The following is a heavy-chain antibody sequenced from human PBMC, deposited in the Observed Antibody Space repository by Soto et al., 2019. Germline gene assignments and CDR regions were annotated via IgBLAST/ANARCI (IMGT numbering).Heavy chain of an antibody. V-gene: IGHV1-46*01. CDR2: INPSGGST. CDR1: GYTFTGSY. D-gene: IGHD3-10*01. Sequence: GASVKGACRASGYTFTGSYMHWVRQSPGQGLEWMGIINPSGGSTSYAKKFPGRVTMTTDTSTSTVYMELSSLRSEDTAVYYCASLIGFGESDFDYWGQGTLVTVSS. CDR3: ASLIGFGESDFDY. J-gene: IGHJ4*02.